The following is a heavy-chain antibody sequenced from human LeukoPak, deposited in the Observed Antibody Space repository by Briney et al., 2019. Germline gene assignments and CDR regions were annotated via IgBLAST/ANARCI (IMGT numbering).Heavy chain of an antibody. Sequence: GASVKVSCKASGYTFSSYDISWVRQAPGQGLEWMGIINPSGGSTSYAQKFQGRVTMTRDTSTSTVYMELSSLRSEDTAVYYCARDLGYCSSTSCLGYWGQGTLVTVSS. V-gene: IGHV1-46*01. CDR2: INPSGGST. J-gene: IGHJ4*02. D-gene: IGHD2-2*01. CDR3: ARDLGYCSSTSCLGY. CDR1: GYTFSSYD.